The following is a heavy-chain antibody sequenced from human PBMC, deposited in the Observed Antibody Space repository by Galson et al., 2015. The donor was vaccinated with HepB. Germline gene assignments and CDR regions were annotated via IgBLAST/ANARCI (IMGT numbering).Heavy chain of an antibody. D-gene: IGHD3-10*01. CDR2: IYYSGST. CDR3: AWSLSGYYFDY. J-gene: IGHJ4*02. Sequence: LEWIGSIYYSGSTYYNPSLKSRVTISVDTSKNQFSLKLSSVTAADTAVYYCAWSLSGYYFDYWGQGTLVTVSS. V-gene: IGHV4-39*01.